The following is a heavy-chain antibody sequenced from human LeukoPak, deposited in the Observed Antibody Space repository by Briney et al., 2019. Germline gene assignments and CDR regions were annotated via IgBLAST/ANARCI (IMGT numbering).Heavy chain of an antibody. V-gene: IGHV4-31*03. CDR2: IYYSGST. Sequence: PSETLSLTCTVSGGSISSGGYYWSWIRQHQGKGLEWIGYIYYSGSTYYNPSLNSRVTISVDTSKNQFSLKLSSVTAADTAVYYCARDPYQYSSSSDPVNYWGQGTLVTVSS. CDR3: ARDPYQYSSSSDPVNY. J-gene: IGHJ4*02. D-gene: IGHD6-6*01. CDR1: GGSISSGGYY.